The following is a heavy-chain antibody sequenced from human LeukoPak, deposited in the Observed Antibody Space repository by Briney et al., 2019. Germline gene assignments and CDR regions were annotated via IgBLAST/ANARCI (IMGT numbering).Heavy chain of an antibody. CDR3: ARDSTGMDV. CDR1: GFTITNYW. V-gene: IGHV3-7*01. Sequence: GGSLRLSCAGSGFTITNYWIHWVRQAPGKGLEWVANIKQDGSEKYYVDSVKGRFTISRDNAKNSLYLQMNSLRAEDTAVYYCARDSTGMDVWGQGTTVTVSS. CDR2: IKQDGSEK. J-gene: IGHJ6*02.